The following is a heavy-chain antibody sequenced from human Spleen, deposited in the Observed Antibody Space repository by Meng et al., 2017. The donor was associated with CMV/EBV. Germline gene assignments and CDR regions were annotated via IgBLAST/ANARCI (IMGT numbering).Heavy chain of an antibody. CDR1: GGSISSGGDY. Sequence: SETLSLTCTVSGGSISSGGDYWSWIRQHPGKGLEWIGYIYYTGSTYYNPSLKSRVTISVDTSKNQFSLKLSSVTAADTAVYYCAKEGEYCIRTSCYKGHFDNWGQGILVTVSS. D-gene: IGHD2-2*02. CDR2: IYYTGST. CDR3: AKEGEYCIRTSCYKGHFDN. V-gene: IGHV4-31*03. J-gene: IGHJ4*02.